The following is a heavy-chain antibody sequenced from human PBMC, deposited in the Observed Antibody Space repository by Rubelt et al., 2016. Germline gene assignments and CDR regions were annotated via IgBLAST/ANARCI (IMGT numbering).Heavy chain of an antibody. V-gene: IGHV4-59*01. CDR1: GGSISTYY. CDR3: ARGGDSSSWAASFDY. Sequence: QVQLQESGPGLVKPSETLSLTCTVSGGSISTYYWSWIRQPPGKGLEWIGYVYYSGSTRYNPSLKSRVTISVDTSKNQVSLKLSSVAAADTAVYYCARGGDSSSWAASFDYWGQGTLVTVSS. CDR2: VYYSGST. D-gene: IGHD6-13*01. J-gene: IGHJ4*02.